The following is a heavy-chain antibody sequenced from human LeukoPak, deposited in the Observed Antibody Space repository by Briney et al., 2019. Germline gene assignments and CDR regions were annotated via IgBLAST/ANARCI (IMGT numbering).Heavy chain of an antibody. CDR2: IYSGGST. D-gene: IGHD4-17*01. Sequence: GESLKISCAASGFTVSSNDMSWVRQAPGKGLECISVIYSGGSTEYADSVKGRLTISRDNSTNTLYLQTNSLRAEDTAVYYCARVVDHDYGDYYLDYWGQGTLVTVSS. CDR1: GFTVSSND. J-gene: IGHJ4*02. CDR3: ARVVDHDYGDYYLDY. V-gene: IGHV3-53*01.